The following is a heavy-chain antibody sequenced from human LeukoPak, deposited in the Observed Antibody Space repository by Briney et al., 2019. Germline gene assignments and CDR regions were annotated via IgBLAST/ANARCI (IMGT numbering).Heavy chain of an antibody. CDR3: AGRLWRRDGYNLSAFDI. CDR1: GGSISSGGYY. CDR2: IYYSGST. Sequence: PSQTLSLTCTVSGGSISSGGYYWNWIRQPPGKGLEWIGYIYYSGSTNYNPSLKSRVTISVDTSKNQFSLKLSSVTAADTAVYYCAGRLWRRDGYNLSAFDIWGQGTMVTVSS. V-gene: IGHV4-61*08. J-gene: IGHJ3*02. D-gene: IGHD5-24*01.